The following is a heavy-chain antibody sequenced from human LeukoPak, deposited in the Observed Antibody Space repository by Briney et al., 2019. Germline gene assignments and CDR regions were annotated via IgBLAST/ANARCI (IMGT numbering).Heavy chain of an antibody. CDR1: IGSISTHY. J-gene: IGHJ6*03. V-gene: IGHV4-34*01. CDR2: INHSGST. Sequence: PSETLSLTCSVSIGSISTHYWSWIRQPPGKGLEWIGEINHSGSTNYNPSLKSRVTISVDTSKNQFSLKLSSVTAADTAVYYCARGRIFGVVTTYYYYYYYMDVWGKGTTVTVSS. CDR3: ARGRIFGVVTTYYYYYYYMDV. D-gene: IGHD3-3*01.